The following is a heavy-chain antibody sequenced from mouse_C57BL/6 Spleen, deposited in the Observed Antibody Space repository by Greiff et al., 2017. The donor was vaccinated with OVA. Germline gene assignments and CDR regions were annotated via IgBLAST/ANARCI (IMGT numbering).Heavy chain of an antibody. V-gene: IGHV1-15*01. CDR3: TTDSSGHLYYFDY. Sequence: QVQLQQSGAELVRPGASVTLSCKASGYTFTDYEMHWVKQTPVHGLEWIGAIDPETGGTAYNQKFKGKAILTADKSSSTAYMELRSLTSEDSAVYYCTTDSSGHLYYFDYWGQGTTLTVSS. CDR2: IDPETGGT. D-gene: IGHD3-2*02. J-gene: IGHJ2*01. CDR1: GYTFTDYE.